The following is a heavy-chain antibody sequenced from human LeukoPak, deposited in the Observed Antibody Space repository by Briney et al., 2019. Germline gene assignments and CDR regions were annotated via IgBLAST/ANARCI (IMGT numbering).Heavy chain of an antibody. J-gene: IGHJ4*02. CDR1: GFTFSTFA. Sequence: PGGSLRLSCAASGFTFSTFAMIWVRQAPGKGLEWVGFIRSKAYGGTTEYAASVKGRFTILRDDSKSIAYLQMNSLKTEDTAVYYCTRDISSWYYWGQGTLVTVSS. D-gene: IGHD6-13*01. CDR3: TRDISSWYY. CDR2: IRSKAYGGTT. V-gene: IGHV3-49*04.